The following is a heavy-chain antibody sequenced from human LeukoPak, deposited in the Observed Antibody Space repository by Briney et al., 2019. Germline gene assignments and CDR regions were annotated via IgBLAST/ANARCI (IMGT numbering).Heavy chain of an antibody. Sequence: SQTLSLTCTVSGDSISSGDYYWSWIRQPAGKGLEWIGRISSSGSTNYNPSLKSRVTISVDTSKNQFSLKLSSVTAADTAVYFCARGPYPYDSSGAFDIWGQGTMVTVSS. CDR2: ISSSGST. D-gene: IGHD3-22*01. CDR1: GDSISSGDYY. V-gene: IGHV4-61*02. J-gene: IGHJ3*02. CDR3: ARGPYPYDSSGAFDI.